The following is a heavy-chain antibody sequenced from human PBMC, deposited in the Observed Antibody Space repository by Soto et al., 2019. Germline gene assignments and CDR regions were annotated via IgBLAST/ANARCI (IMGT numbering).Heavy chain of an antibody. CDR2: ISSNGVGT. D-gene: IGHD6-6*01. J-gene: IGHJ6*03. V-gene: IGHV3-64*01. CDR3: ARRARPDFYYMDV. Sequence: GGSLRLSWAASGFTLRGYGMGWVRQAPGKGLEYVSGISSNGVGTYYANSVQGRFTTSRDNSKNTVYLQMGSLRPEDMAVYYCARRARPDFYYMDVWGKGTTVTVSS. CDR1: GFTLRGYG.